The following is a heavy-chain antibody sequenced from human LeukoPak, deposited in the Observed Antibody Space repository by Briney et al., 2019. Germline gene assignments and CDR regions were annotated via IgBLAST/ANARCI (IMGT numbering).Heavy chain of an antibody. CDR2: ISGSGSNT. Sequence: PGGSLRLSCAVSGFPFSIYAMGWVRQAPGKGLEWVSAISGSGSNTYYSDSVKGRFTISRDNSKNTLYLQMGSLRAEDTAVYYCARFSGRNWGQGTLVTVSS. D-gene: IGHD2-15*01. J-gene: IGHJ4*02. CDR1: GFPFSIYA. V-gene: IGHV3-23*01. CDR3: ARFSGRN.